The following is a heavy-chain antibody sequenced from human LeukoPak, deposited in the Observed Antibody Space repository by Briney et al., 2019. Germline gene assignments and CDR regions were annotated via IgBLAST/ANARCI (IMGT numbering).Heavy chain of an antibody. D-gene: IGHD2-15*01. J-gene: IGHJ5*02. CDR3: ARQEYCSGGSCYTWFDP. V-gene: IGHV5-51*01. CDR1: GYSINNYW. CDR2: IYPADSDI. Sequence: GESLKISCKGSGYSINNYWIDWVRQMPGKGLEWMGIIYPADSDIRYSPSFQGQVTISADKSISTAYLQWSSLKASDTAMYYCARQEYCSGGSCYTWFDPWGQGTLVTVSS.